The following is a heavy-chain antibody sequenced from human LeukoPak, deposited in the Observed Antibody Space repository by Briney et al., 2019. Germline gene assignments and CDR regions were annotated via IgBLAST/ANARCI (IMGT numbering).Heavy chain of an antibody. CDR3: ARHRYYYDSSGYYSGPYYYYYMDV. V-gene: IGHV5-51*01. Sequence: GESLKISCEGSGYSFASYWIGWVRQMPGKGLEWMGIIYPGDSDTRYSPSFQGQVTISADKSIATAYLQWSSLKASDTAMYYCARHRYYYDSSGYYSGPYYYYYMDVWGKGTTVTVSS. CDR2: IYPGDSDT. J-gene: IGHJ6*03. CDR1: GYSFASYW. D-gene: IGHD3-22*01.